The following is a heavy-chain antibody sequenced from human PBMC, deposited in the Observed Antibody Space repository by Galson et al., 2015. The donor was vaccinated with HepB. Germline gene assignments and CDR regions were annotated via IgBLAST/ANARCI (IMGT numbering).Heavy chain of an antibody. CDR3: STGGEVRSALDN. CDR1: GFTFTNAW. V-gene: IGHV3-15*01. J-gene: IGHJ4*02. D-gene: IGHD3-10*01. CDR2: IKSKTDGGTT. Sequence: SLRLSCAASGFTFTNAWMSWVRQAPGKGLEWVGRIKSKTDGGTTDYAAPVKGRFTISRDDSKNTLYLQMNSLKTEDTAVYYCSTGGEVRSALDNWGQGTLVTVSS.